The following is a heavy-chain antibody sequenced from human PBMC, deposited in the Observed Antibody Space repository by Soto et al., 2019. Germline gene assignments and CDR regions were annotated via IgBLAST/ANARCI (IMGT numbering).Heavy chain of an antibody. CDR3: ARDATASESYLTGNY. D-gene: IGHD1-26*01. CDR1: GFTFSSYA. J-gene: IGHJ4*02. Sequence: GGSLRLSCAASGFTFSSYAMHWVRQAPGKGLEWVAVISYDGSNKYYADSVKGRFTISRDNSKNTLYLQMNSLRAEDTAVYYCARDATASESYLTGNYWGQGTLVTVSS. V-gene: IGHV3-30-3*01. CDR2: ISYDGSNK.